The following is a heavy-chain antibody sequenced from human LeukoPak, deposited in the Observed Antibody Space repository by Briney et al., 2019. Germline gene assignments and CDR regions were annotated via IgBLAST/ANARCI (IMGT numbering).Heavy chain of an antibody. CDR3: AKYGAPGWSGYCDY. J-gene: IGHJ4*02. D-gene: IGHD4/OR15-4a*01. CDR1: GFIFSNYA. CDR2: ISGNAGST. V-gene: IGHV3-23*01. Sequence: GGSLRLSCAASGFIFSNYAMTWVRQAPGKGLEWVSSISGNAGSTYYIDSVKGRFTISRDNSKNTLSLQMNSLRAEDTGMYYCAKYGAPGWSGYCDYWGQGTLVTVSS.